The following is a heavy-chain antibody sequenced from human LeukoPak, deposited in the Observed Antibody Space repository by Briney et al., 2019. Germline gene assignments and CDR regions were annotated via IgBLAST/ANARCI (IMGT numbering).Heavy chain of an antibody. V-gene: IGHV1-18*01. CDR1: GYTFTSYG. D-gene: IGHD3-3*01. CDR2: ISAYNGNT. J-gene: IGHJ4*02. CDR3: ARLGVGVFLEWLETSHKYYFDY. Sequence: ASVKVSCKASGYTFTSYGISWVRQAPGQGLEWMGWISAYNGNTNYAQKLQGRVTMTTDTSTSTAYMELRSLRSDDTAVYYCARLGVGVFLEWLETSHKYYFDYWGQGTLVTVSS.